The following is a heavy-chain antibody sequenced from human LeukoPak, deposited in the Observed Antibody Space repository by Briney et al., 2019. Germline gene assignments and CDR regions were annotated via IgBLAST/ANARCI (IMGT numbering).Heavy chain of an antibody. CDR1: GGSISSGGYS. CDR3: ARDCGGDCYYFDY. Sequence: PSETLSLTCAVSGGSISSGGYSWSWIRQPPGKGLEWIGYIYHSGSSYYDPSLKSRVTISVDRSKNQFSLKLSSVTAADTAVYYCARDCGGDCYYFDYWGQGTLVTVSS. J-gene: IGHJ4*02. D-gene: IGHD2-21*02. CDR2: IYHSGSS. V-gene: IGHV4-30-2*01.